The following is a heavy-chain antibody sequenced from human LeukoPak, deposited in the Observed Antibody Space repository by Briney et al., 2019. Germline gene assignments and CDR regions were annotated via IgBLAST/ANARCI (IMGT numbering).Heavy chain of an antibody. D-gene: IGHD3-9*01. Sequence: ASVKVSCKTSGSTFTGYYMHWVRQAPGQGLEWMGWINPNSGGTNYAQKFQGRVTMTRDTSISTAYMELSRLRSDDTAVYYCARVGYDILTGYPWFDPWGQGTLATVSS. CDR1: GSTFTGYY. CDR3: ARVGYDILTGYPWFDP. CDR2: INPNSGGT. J-gene: IGHJ5*02. V-gene: IGHV1-2*02.